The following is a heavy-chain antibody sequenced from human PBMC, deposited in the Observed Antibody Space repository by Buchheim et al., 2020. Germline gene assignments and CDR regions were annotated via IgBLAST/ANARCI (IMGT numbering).Heavy chain of an antibody. Sequence: QVQLQQWGAGLLKPSETLSLTCAVYGGSFSGYYWSWIRQPPGRGLEWIGEINHSGSTNYNPSLKSRVTISVDTSKNQFSLKLSSVTAADTAVYYCARGGYRNYYGMDVWGQGTT. D-gene: IGHD1-1*01. V-gene: IGHV4-34*01. CDR2: INHSGST. CDR1: GGSFSGYY. J-gene: IGHJ6*02. CDR3: ARGGYRNYYGMDV.